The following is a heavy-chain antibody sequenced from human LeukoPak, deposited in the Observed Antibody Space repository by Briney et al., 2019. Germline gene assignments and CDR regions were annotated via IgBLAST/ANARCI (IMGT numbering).Heavy chain of an antibody. CDR2: IYDSGSN. Sequence: SETLSLTCTVSGSSISSYYWSWIRQPPGKGPEWIGYIYDSGSNNYNSALKSQVTISADTSKNQFSLKLSSVTAADTAVYYCASLYSGSYSLDYWGQGTLVTVSS. CDR1: GSSISSYY. V-gene: IGHV4-59*01. D-gene: IGHD1-26*01. J-gene: IGHJ4*02. CDR3: ASLYSGSYSLDY.